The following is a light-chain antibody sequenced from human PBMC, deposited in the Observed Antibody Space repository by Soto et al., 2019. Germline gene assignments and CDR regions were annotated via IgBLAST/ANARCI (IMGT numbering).Light chain of an antibody. Sequence: QSALTQPASVFGSPGQSITISCTGSSSDVGGYKYVSWYQQHPDKAPKLIIYDVTYRPSGISNRFSGSKSGNTASLTISGLQAEDEADYFCSSYTSSNTVVFGGGTKLTVL. V-gene: IGLV2-14*03. J-gene: IGLJ2*01. CDR1: SSDVGGYKY. CDR3: SSYTSSNTVV. CDR2: DVT.